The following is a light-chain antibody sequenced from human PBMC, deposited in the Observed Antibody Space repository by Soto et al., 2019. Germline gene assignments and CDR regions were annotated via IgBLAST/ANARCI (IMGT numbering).Light chain of an antibody. J-gene: IGKJ2*01. CDR3: QQLSYYPRT. V-gene: IGKV1-9*01. CDR2: AAS. Sequence: IQMTQSPSSLSATVGDRVTITCRASRDISSYLVWYQQRPGKAPKLLIYAASTLQRGVPLRFSGSGSGTEFTLTISSLQPEDFATYYCQQLSYYPRTFGQGTKLEIK. CDR1: RDISSY.